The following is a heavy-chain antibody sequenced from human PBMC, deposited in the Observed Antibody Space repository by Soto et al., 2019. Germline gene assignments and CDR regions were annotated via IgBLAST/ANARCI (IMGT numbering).Heavy chain of an antibody. V-gene: IGHV5-51*01. CDR2: IYPGDSDT. D-gene: IGHD2-2*01. Sequence: GECLKISCKGSGYSFTSYWIGWVRQMPGKGLEWMGIIYPGDSDTRYSPSFQGQVTISADKSISTAYLQWSSLKASDTAMYYCARFRVVPAASTEVDPWGQGTLVTVSS. J-gene: IGHJ5*02. CDR3: ARFRVVPAASTEVDP. CDR1: GYSFTSYW.